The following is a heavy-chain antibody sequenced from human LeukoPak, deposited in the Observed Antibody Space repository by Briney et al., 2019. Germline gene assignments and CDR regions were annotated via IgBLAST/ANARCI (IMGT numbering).Heavy chain of an antibody. CDR2: IYPGDSDT. CDR3: ARHPPDILTGYYLYFDY. V-gene: IGHV5-51*01. D-gene: IGHD3-9*01. CDR1: GYSFTSYW. Sequence: GESLKISCKGSGYSFTSYWIGWVRQVPGKGLEWMGIIYPGDSDTRYSPSFQGQVTISADKSISTAYLQWSSLKASDTAMYYCARHPPDILTGYYLYFDYWGQGTLVTVSS. J-gene: IGHJ4*02.